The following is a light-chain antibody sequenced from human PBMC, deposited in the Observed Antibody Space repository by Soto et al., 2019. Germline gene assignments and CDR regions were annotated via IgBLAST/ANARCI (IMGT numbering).Light chain of an antibody. CDR3: AAWDDSLNEWV. CDR1: RSNIRGNS. CDR2: TDN. V-gene: IGLV1-44*01. Sequence: QSVLTQPPSASGTPGQRVSISCSGSRSNIRGNSVNWYQQLPGTAPKLLIYTDNRRPSGVPDRFSGSKSGTSASLAISGLQSEDEADYFCAAWDDSLNEWVFGGGTKLTVL. J-gene: IGLJ3*02.